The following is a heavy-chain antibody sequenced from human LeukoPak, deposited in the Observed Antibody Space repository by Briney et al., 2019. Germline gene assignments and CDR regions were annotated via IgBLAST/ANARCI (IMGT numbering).Heavy chain of an antibody. CDR1: GYTFTGYY. D-gene: IGHD4-11*01. CDR3: ALTSTGYYYYYMDV. CDR2: VNPNNGGT. V-gene: IGHV1-2*02. J-gene: IGHJ6*03. Sequence: GASVKVSCKASGYTFTGYYMHWVRQAPGQGLEWMGWVNPNNGGTNYAQKFQGRVTMTRDTSIRTAYMELSRLRSDDTAVYYCALTSTGYYYYYMDVWGKGTTVTVSS.